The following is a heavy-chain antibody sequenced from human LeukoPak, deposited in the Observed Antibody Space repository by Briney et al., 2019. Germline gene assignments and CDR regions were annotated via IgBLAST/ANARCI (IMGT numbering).Heavy chain of an antibody. CDR1: GGSISSGGYY. CDR3: ARSIGDCYYDY. V-gene: IGHV4-30-2*01. Sequence: SETLSLTCTVSGGSISSGGYYWSWIRQPPGKGLEWIGYIYHSGSTYYNPSLKSRVTISVDRSKNQFSLKLSSVTAADTAVYYCARSIGDCYYDYWGQGTLVTVSS. J-gene: IGHJ4*02. CDR2: IYHSGST. D-gene: IGHD2-21*02.